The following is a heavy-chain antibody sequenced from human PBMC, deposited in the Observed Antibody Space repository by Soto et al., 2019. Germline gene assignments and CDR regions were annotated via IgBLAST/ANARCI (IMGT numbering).Heavy chain of an antibody. J-gene: IGHJ5*02. Sequence: EVQLLESGGGLVQPGGSLRLSCAASGFTFSAYAMSWVRQAPGKGLEWVSSITGSGGGTYYADSVKGRFTIYRDNSKNTLYLQMNSLRHDDTAVYYCAKDPPVVAAAWGRWFDTWGQGTLDPVSS. CDR2: ITGSGGGT. CDR3: AKDPPVVAAAWGRWFDT. CDR1: GFTFSAYA. D-gene: IGHD2-15*01. V-gene: IGHV3-23*01.